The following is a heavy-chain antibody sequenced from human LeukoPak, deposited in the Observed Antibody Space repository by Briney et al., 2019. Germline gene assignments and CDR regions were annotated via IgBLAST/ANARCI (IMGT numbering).Heavy chain of an antibody. Sequence: PGGSLRLSCAASGFTLSNYWMRWVRQAPGKGLVWVSRINVDGSSASYADSVKGRFTISRDNAKNTLYLQMNSLRAEDTAMYYCARDYGRSRDYGMDVWGQGTTVTVSS. CDR2: INVDGSSA. CDR1: GFTLSNYW. D-gene: IGHD3-10*01. V-gene: IGHV3-74*01. J-gene: IGHJ6*02. CDR3: ARDYGRSRDYGMDV.